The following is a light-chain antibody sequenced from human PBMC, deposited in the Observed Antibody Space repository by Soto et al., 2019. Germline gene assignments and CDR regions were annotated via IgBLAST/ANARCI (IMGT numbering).Light chain of an antibody. Sequence: EIVLTQSPGTLSLSPGERATLSCRASQRVSSSYLAWYQQKPGQAPRLLIYGASSRATGITDRFSGSGSGTDFTLTISRLEPEDFAVYYCQQYGSSPPLTFGPGTRVDIK. CDR2: GAS. V-gene: IGKV3-20*01. CDR3: QQYGSSPPLT. CDR1: QRVSSSY. J-gene: IGKJ3*01.